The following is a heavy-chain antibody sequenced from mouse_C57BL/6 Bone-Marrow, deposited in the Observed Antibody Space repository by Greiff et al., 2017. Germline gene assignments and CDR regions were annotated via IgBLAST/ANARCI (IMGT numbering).Heavy chain of an antibody. CDR3: ARVQAGTGWFAY. V-gene: IGHV5-6*01. Sequence: EVQLVESGGDLVKPGGSLKLSCAASGFTFSSYGMSWVRQTPDKRLEWVATISSGGSYTYYPDSVKGRFTISRDNAKNTLYLQMSSLKSEDTAMYCCARVQAGTGWFAYWGQGTLVTVSA. J-gene: IGHJ3*01. D-gene: IGHD4-1*01. CDR2: ISSGGSYT. CDR1: GFTFSSYG.